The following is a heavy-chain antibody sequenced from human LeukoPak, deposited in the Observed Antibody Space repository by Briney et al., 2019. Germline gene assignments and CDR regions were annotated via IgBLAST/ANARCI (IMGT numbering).Heavy chain of an antibody. CDR2: IRSDGSNK. J-gene: IGHJ4*02. V-gene: IGHV3-30*02. D-gene: IGHD3-3*01. CDR1: GFTFSSYG. CDR3: AKDGRITIFGVVILFDY. Sequence: PGGSLRLSCVASGFTFSSYGMHWVRKAPGKGLEWVAVIRSDGSNKYYADSVKGRFTISRDNSKNTLYLQMNSLRAEDTAVYYCAKDGRITIFGVVILFDYWGQGTLVTVSS.